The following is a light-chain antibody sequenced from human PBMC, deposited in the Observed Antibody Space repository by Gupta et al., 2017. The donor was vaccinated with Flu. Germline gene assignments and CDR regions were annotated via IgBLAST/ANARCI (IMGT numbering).Light chain of an antibody. CDR3: QSYDSSLSGWV. CDR2: DIN. Sequence: SLPPQPASVAAAPGSIITTSCTGSSYNIGTGYDVHWYQLRPGTAPKILIYDINNRPSGVPDRCSGSKSGTTAALAITGLQAEDEADYYCQSYDSSLSGWVFGSGTKVTVL. V-gene: IGLV1-40*01. CDR1: SYNIGTGYD. J-gene: IGLJ1*01.